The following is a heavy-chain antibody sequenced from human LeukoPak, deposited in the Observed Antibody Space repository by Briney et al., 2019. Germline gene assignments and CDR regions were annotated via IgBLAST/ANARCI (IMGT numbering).Heavy chain of an antibody. V-gene: IGHV4-34*01. Sequence: PSETLSLTCAVYGGSFSGYYWSWIRQPPGKGLEWIGEINHSGSTNYNPSLKSRVTISVDTSKNQFSLKLSSVTAADTAVYYCARDSGSSVYYYYMDVWGKGTTVTVSS. CDR1: GGSFSGYY. J-gene: IGHJ6*03. CDR2: INHSGST. D-gene: IGHD1-26*01. CDR3: ARDSGSSVYYYYMDV.